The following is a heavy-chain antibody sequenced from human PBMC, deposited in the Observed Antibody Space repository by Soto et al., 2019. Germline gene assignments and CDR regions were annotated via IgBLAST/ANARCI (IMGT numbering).Heavy chain of an antibody. V-gene: IGHV3-21*01. D-gene: IGHD3-10*01. CDR2: ISSSSRYI. CDR1: GFTFSSYS. J-gene: IGHJ4*02. CDR3: ARGDPRSGSYYYFDY. Sequence: GGSLRLSCAASGFTFSSYSMNWVRQAPGKGLERVSSISSSSRYIYYADSAEGRFTISRDNAKNSLFLRMNSLRAEDTAVYYCARGDPRSGSYYYFDYWGQGTLVTVSS.